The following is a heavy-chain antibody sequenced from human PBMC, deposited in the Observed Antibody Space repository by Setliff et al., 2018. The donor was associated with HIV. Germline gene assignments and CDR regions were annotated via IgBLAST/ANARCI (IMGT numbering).Heavy chain of an antibody. CDR3: ASGYSYGRDAFDI. V-gene: IGHV1-69*10. CDR1: GGTFSSYA. Sequence: SVKVSCKASGGTFSSYAISWVRQAPGQGLEWMGGIIPTLGIANYAQKFQGRVTITADKSTSTAYMELSSLRSEDTAVYYCASGYSYGRDAFDIWGQGTMVTVSS. CDR2: IIPTLGIA. D-gene: IGHD5-18*01. J-gene: IGHJ3*02.